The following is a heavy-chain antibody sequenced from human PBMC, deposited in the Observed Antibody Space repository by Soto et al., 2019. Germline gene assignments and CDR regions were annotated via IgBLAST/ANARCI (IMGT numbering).Heavy chain of an antibody. Sequence: SETLSLTCTVSGGSISSSSYYWGWIRHPPGKGLEWIGSIYYSGSTYYNPSLKSRVTISVDTSKNQFSLKLSSVTAADTAVYYCARHVIAAAGTSLYFDYWGQGTLVTVSS. J-gene: IGHJ4*02. CDR2: IYYSGST. D-gene: IGHD6-13*01. CDR1: GGSISSSSYY. CDR3: ARHVIAAAGTSLYFDY. V-gene: IGHV4-39*01.